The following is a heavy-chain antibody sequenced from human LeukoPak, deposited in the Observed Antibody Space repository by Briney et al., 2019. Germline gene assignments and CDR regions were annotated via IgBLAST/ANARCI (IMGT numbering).Heavy chain of an antibody. CDR2: INPSSGNT. CDR1: GFTFSNAW. D-gene: IGHD2-15*01. V-gene: IGHV3-23*01. CDR3: AKEHMAAAVYYFDY. J-gene: IGHJ4*02. Sequence: GGSLRLSCVASGFTFSNAWMNWVRKGPGKGLEWVSSINPSSGNTYYADSVKGRFTISGDNSKNTLYLQMNSLRAEDTAVYYCAKEHMAAAVYYFDYWGQGTLVTVSS.